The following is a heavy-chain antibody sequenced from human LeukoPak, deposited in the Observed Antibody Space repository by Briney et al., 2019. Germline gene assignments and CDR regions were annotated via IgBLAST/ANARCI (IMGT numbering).Heavy chain of an antibody. D-gene: IGHD1-14*01. CDR1: GGSISSYN. CDR3: AREEVGTPGAFDI. CDR2: IYYSGST. Sequence: SETLSLTCTVSGGSISSYNWSWIRQPPGKGLEWIGYIYYSGSTNYNHSLKSRVTISVDTSKNQFSLKLSSVTAADTAVYYCAREEVGTPGAFDIWGQGTMVTVSS. V-gene: IGHV4-59*01. J-gene: IGHJ3*02.